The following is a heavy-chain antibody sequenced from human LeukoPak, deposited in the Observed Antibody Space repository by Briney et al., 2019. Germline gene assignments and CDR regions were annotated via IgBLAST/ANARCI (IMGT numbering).Heavy chain of an antibody. D-gene: IGHD2-2*01. CDR2: ISSSGSAI. J-gene: IGHJ4*02. Sequence: PGGSLRLSCAASGFPFSTYIINWVRQAPGKGLEWVSFISSSGSAIYYADSVKGRFTISKDNAKNTVYLQMNNLRAEDTAVYYCVSFYETYWGRGTLVTVSS. CDR1: GFPFSTYI. V-gene: IGHV3-48*04. CDR3: VSFYETY.